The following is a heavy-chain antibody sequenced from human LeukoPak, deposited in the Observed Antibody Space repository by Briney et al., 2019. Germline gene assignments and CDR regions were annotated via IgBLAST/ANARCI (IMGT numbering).Heavy chain of an antibody. V-gene: IGHV1-69*05. D-gene: IGHD2-2*01. J-gene: IGHJ6*03. CDR1: GGTFSSYA. CDR2: IIPIFGTA. Sequence: SVKVSCKASGGTFSSYAISWVRQAPGQGLEWMGGIIPIFGTANYAQKFQGRVTITTDESTSTAYMELSSLRSEDTAVYYCARADRTPSPYYYYYYMDVWGKGTTVIVSS. CDR3: ARADRTPSPYYYYYYMDV.